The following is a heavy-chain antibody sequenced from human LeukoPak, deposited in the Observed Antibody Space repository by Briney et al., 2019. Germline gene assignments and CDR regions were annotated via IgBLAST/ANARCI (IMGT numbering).Heavy chain of an antibody. J-gene: IGHJ3*02. CDR2: IYTSGST. CDR3: ARTPTFYDSSGYAPLNDAFDI. Sequence: SETLSLTCTVSGGSIGSYYWSWIRQPAGKGLEWIGRIYTSGSTNYNPSLKSRVTMSVDTSKNQFSLKLSSVTAADTAVYYCARTPTFYDSSGYAPLNDAFDIWGQGTMVTVSS. D-gene: IGHD3-22*01. V-gene: IGHV4-4*07. CDR1: GGSIGSYY.